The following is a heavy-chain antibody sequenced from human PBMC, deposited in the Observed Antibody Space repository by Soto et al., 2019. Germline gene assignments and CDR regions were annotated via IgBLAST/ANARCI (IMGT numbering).Heavy chain of an antibody. J-gene: IGHJ4*02. Sequence: SETLSLTCAVSGGSISNYYWSWIRQPAGKGLEWIGRIYTGGSTNYNPSLKSRVTMSTDTSKNQFSLRLTSVTAADTAVYYCARASVGPPGGGSWIMPFDYWGQGALVTVSS. CDR1: GGSISNYY. CDR3: ARASVGPPGGGSWIMPFDY. D-gene: IGHD2-15*01. CDR2: IYTGGST. V-gene: IGHV4-4*07.